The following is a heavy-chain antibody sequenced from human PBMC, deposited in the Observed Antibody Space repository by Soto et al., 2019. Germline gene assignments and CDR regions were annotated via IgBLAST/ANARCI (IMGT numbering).Heavy chain of an antibody. J-gene: IGHJ5*02. CDR2: ISYDGSNK. CDR3: ARVSGSTEGYSYVS. Sequence: PGGSLRLSCAASGFTFSSYGMHWVRQAPGKGLEWVAVISYDGSNKYYADSVKGRFTISRDNSKNTLYLQMNSLRVEDTAVYYCARVSGSTEGYSYVSWGQGA. V-gene: IGHV3-30*03. D-gene: IGHD5-18*01. CDR1: GFTFSSYG.